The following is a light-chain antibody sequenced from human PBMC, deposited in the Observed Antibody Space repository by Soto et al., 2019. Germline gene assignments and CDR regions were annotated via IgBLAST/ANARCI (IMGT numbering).Light chain of an antibody. J-gene: IGLJ1*01. CDR1: SSDVGAYDF. V-gene: IGLV2-14*01. CDR2: EVS. Sequence: QSVLTQPASVSGSPGQSITISCTGTSSDVGAYDFVSWCQQLPGKAPKLIISEVSNRPSGVSSRFSGSKSGNTASLTISGLHPEDEASYYCTSYTDTDTLVFGTGTKVTVL. CDR3: TSYTDTDTLV.